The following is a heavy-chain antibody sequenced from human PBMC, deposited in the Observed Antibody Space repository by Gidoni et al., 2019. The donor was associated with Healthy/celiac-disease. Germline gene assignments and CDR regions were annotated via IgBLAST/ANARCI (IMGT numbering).Heavy chain of an antibody. V-gene: IGHV4-61*02. Sequence: QVPLQESGPGLVKPSQTLSLTCTVSGGSISSGSYYWSWIRQPAGKGLEWIGRIYTSGSTNYNPSLKSRVTISVDTSKNQFSLKLSSVTAADTAVYYCASYDIVVPSFDPWGQGTLVTVSS. D-gene: IGHD2-15*01. CDR2: IYTSGST. CDR1: GGSISSGSYY. J-gene: IGHJ5*02. CDR3: ASYDIVVPSFDP.